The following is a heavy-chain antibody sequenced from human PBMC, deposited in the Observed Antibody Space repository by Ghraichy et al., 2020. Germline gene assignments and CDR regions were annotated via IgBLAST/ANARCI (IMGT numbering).Heavy chain of an antibody. CDR2: IYYSGST. D-gene: IGHD3-3*01. Sequence: ASLNISCTVSGGSISSYYWSWIRQPPGKGLEWIGYIYYSGSTNYNPSLKSRVTISVDTSKNQFSLKLSSVTAADTAVYYCARGIDGVVQDYWGQGTLVTVSS. CDR3: ARGIDGVVQDY. CDR1: GGSISSYY. V-gene: IGHV4-59*01. J-gene: IGHJ4*02.